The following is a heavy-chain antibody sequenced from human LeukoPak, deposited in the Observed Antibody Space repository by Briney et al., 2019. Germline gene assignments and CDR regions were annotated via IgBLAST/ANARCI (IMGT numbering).Heavy chain of an antibody. CDR3: ARTNYYYGSGSYYNDYGMDV. V-gene: IGHV5-51*01. J-gene: IGHJ6*04. Sequence: GESLKISCKGSGYSFTSYWIGWVRQMPGKGLEWMGIIYPGDSDTRYSPSFQGQVTNSVDKSISTAYLQWSSLKASDTAMYYCARTNYYYGSGSYYNDYGMDVWGKGTTVTVSS. CDR2: IYPGDSDT. D-gene: IGHD3-10*01. CDR1: GYSFTSYW.